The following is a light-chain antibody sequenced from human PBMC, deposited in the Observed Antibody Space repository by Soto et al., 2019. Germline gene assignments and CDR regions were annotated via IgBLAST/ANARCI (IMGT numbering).Light chain of an antibody. CDR1: SNDVGGFNY. CDR3: TSFTSGSTPYV. Sequence: QSALTQPASVSGSPGQSITISCTGTSNDVGGFNYVSWYQQLPGKAPKLVIYDVTHRTSGVSDRFSGSRSGNTASLTISGLQAEDEADYYCTSFTSGSTPYVLGTGTNVTVL. CDR2: DVT. J-gene: IGLJ1*01. V-gene: IGLV2-14*03.